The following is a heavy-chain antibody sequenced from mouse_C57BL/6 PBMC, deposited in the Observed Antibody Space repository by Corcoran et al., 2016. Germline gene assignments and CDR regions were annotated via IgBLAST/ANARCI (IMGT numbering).Heavy chain of an antibody. CDR2: INTYSGVP. CDR1: GYTFTTYG. J-gene: IGHJ1*03. CDR3: VRGRNWYFDV. Sequence: QIQLVQSGPELKKPGETVKISCKASGYTFTTYGMSWVKQTPGKGLKWMGWINTYSGVPTYADDFKGRFAFSLETSASTAYLQINNLKNEDTATYFCVRGRNWYFDVWGKGTTVTVSS. V-gene: IGHV9-3*01. D-gene: IGHD1-1*01.